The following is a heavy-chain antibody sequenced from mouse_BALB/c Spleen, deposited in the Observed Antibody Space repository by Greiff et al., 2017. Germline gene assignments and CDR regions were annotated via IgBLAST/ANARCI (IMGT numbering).Heavy chain of an antibody. CDR2: ISSGGGNT. J-gene: IGHJ2*01. CDR1: GFTFSDYY. V-gene: IGHV5-9*03. Sequence: EVHLVESGGGLVKPGGSLKLSCAASGFTFSDYYMYWVRQTPEKRLEWVATISSGGGNTYYPDSVKGRFTISRDNAKNNLYLQMSSLRSEDTALYYCARLDGYYGGLDYWGQGTTLTVSS. D-gene: IGHD2-3*01. CDR3: ARLDGYYGGLDY.